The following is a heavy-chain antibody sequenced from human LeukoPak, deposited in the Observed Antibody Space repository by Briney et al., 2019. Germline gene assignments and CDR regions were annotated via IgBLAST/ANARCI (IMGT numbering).Heavy chain of an antibody. V-gene: IGHV1-18*01. Sequence: ASVKVSCKSSGYTFTSYGFSWVRQAPGQGLEWMGWVSAYNGNTNYAQKLQGRVTMTTDTSTSTAYMELRSLRSDDTAVYYCARGSYDFWSGYYTTEYWGQGTLVTVSS. CDR2: VSAYNGNT. CDR3: ARGSYDFWSGYYTTEY. D-gene: IGHD3-3*01. CDR1: GYTFTSYG. J-gene: IGHJ4*02.